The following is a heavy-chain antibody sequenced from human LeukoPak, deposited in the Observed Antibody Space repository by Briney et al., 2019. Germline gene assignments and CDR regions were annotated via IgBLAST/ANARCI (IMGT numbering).Heavy chain of an antibody. Sequence: SETLSLTCTVSGGSISSYYWSWIRQPPGKGLEWIGYIYYSGSTNYNPSLKSRVTISVDTSKNQFSLKLSSVTAADTAVYYCASIVYDFWSGYYTRPFDYWGQGTLVTVSS. J-gene: IGHJ4*02. D-gene: IGHD3-3*01. CDR2: IYYSGST. CDR1: GGSISSYY. V-gene: IGHV4-59*01. CDR3: ASIVYDFWSGYYTRPFDY.